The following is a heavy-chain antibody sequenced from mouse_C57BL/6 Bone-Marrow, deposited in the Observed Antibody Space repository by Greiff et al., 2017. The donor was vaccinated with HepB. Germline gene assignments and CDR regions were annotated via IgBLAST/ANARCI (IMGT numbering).Heavy chain of an antibody. Sequence: QVQLQQSGPGLVQPSQSLSITCTVSGFSLTSYGVHWVRQSPGKGLVWLGVIWSGGSTDYNAAFISRLSISKDNSKSQVFFKMNSLQADDTAIYYCARKNSPFAYWGQGTLVTVSA. CDR2: IWSGGST. J-gene: IGHJ3*01. CDR3: ARKNSPFAY. CDR1: GFSLTSYG. V-gene: IGHV2-2*01.